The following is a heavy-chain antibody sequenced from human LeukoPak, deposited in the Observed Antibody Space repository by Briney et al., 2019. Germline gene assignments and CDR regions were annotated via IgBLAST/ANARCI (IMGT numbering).Heavy chain of an antibody. CDR1: GGSFDINGYY. J-gene: IGHJ4*02. CDR3: ARWGINAFDY. Sequence: SETLSLTCTVSGGSFDINGYYWSWIRQHPGRGLEWIGYINYSGGVYYYPSLESRVAISVDTSKSQFSLNLSSVTAADTAVYYCARWGINAFDYWGQGTLVTVSS. D-gene: IGHD3-16*01. V-gene: IGHV4-31*03. CDR2: INYSGGV.